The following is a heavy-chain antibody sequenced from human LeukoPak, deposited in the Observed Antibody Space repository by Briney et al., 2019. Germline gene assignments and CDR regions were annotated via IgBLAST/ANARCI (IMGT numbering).Heavy chain of an antibody. J-gene: IGHJ5*02. Sequence: GGSLRLSCAASGFTFRHHWQHWVRQDPGTGLVWASRINSDGITTSYADSVKGRFTISRDNAKNTLNLQMNSLRAEDTAVYYCARDLGQYYDTSDNWFDPWGQGTLVTVSS. CDR1: GFTFRHHW. D-gene: IGHD3-22*01. CDR3: ARDLGQYYDTSDNWFDP. CDR2: INSDGITT. V-gene: IGHV3-74*01.